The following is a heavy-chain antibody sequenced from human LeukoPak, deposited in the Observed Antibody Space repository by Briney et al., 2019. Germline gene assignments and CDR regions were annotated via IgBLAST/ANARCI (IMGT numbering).Heavy chain of an antibody. D-gene: IGHD5-12*01. CDR2: IIPSSGST. CDR1: GYTFISHY. Sequence: ASVKVSCKSSGYTFISHYMRWVRQAPGQGLEWVGTIIPSSGSTYAAQQFQGRVTMTRDTSISTAYMELSRLRSDDTAVYYCARGARWLTLRDAFDIWGQGTMVTVSS. V-gene: IGHV1-2*02. CDR3: ARGARWLTLRDAFDI. J-gene: IGHJ3*02.